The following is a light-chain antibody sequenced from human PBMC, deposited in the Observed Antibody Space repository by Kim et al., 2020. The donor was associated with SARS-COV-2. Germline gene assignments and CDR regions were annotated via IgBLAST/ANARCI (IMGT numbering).Light chain of an antibody. J-gene: IGLJ3*02. CDR1: NSDVGGYNY. Sequence: QSALTQPASVSGSPGQSITISCTETNSDVGGYNYVSWYQKHPGKAPKLMIYDVSKRPSGVSNRFSGSKSGNTASLKISGLQAEDEADYYCSSFTSSSTFDWVFGGGTQLTVL. V-gene: IGLV2-14*03. CDR2: DVS. CDR3: SSFTSSSTFDWV.